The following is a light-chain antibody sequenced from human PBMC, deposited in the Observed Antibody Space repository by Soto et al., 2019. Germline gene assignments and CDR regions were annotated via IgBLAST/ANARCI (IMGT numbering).Light chain of an antibody. CDR1: NSRSGSNY. CDR2: RND. CDR3: AKWDDSLRVYV. J-gene: IGLJ1*01. Sequence: QSALPQPPSASGTPGQRVTISCSTSNSRSGSNYVYWYQQLPGTAPKLLIYRNDQRPSGVHDRFSGSKSGTSASLAISGLRSEDEADYYCAKWDDSLRVYVFGTGTKLTVL. V-gene: IGLV1-47*01.